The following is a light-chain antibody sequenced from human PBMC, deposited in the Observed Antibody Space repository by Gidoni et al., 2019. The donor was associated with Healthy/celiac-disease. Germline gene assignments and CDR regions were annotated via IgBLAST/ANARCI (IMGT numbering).Light chain of an antibody. Sequence: ELVLTQSPATLSLSPGERATLSCRASQSVSSYLAWYQQKPGQAPRLLIYDASNRATGIPARFSGSGSGTDFTLTISSLEPEDFAVYYCQQRSNWPPDTVGQGTKLEIK. J-gene: IGKJ2*01. V-gene: IGKV3-11*01. CDR1: QSVSSY. CDR3: QQRSNWPPDT. CDR2: DAS.